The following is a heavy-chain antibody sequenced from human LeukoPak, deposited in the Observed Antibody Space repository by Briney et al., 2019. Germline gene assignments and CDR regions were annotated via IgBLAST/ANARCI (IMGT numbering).Heavy chain of an antibody. D-gene: IGHD6-19*01. V-gene: IGHV3-48*03. J-gene: IGHJ6*02. CDR2: ITRSGGTI. CDR1: GFTFTTYE. Sequence: GGSLRLSCAASGFTFTTYEMNWVRQPPGKGLEWVSYITRSGGTIYYADSVKGRFTISRDNAKNSLYLQMNSLRAEDTAVYYCARESRGWYGMDVWGQGTTVTVSS. CDR3: ARESRGWYGMDV.